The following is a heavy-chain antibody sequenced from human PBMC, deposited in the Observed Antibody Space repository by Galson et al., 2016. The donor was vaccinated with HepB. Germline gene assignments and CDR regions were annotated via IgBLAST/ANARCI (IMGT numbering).Heavy chain of an antibody. V-gene: IGHV5-10-1*01. CDR1: GYSFTTYW. CDR2: IDPSDSYT. J-gene: IGHJ6*02. D-gene: IGHD4-17*01. Sequence: QSGAEVKKPGESLRISCKVSGYSFTTYWISWVRQMPGKGLEWMGRIDPSDSYTNYSPSFQGHVTISADKSISTAYLQWSSLKASDSAMYYCARHGQATVTLRPTDYGMYVWGQGTTVTVSS. CDR3: ARHGQATVTLRPTDYGMYV.